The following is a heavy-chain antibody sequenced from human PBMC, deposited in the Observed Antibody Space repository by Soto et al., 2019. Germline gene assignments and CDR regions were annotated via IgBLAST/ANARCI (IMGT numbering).Heavy chain of an antibody. CDR1: GFTFSSYG. CDR3: AKDQGVFPYYYDSSGLDY. Sequence: GGSLRLSCAASGFTFSSYGMHWVRQAPGKGLEWVAVISYDGSNKYYADSVKGRFTISRDNSKNTLYLQMNSLRAEDTAVYYCAKDQGVFPYYYDSSGLDYWGQGTLVTVSS. D-gene: IGHD3-22*01. CDR2: ISYDGSNK. V-gene: IGHV3-30*18. J-gene: IGHJ4*02.